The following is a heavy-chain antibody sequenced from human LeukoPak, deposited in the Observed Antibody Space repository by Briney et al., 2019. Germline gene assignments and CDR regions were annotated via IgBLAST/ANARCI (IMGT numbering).Heavy chain of an antibody. CDR3: TASSVRGVRRVLDPYNYHGIDV. V-gene: IGHV1-18*01. Sequence: ASVKVSCKASGYTFTSYGISWVRQAPGQGLEWLGWISAYNGNTNNAQKLQGRVTMTTDTSTSTAYCERRSMRSDVTAVYYCTASSVRGVRRVLDPYNYHGIDVWGQGTTVTVSS. CDR1: GYTFTSYG. J-gene: IGHJ6*02. CDR2: ISAYNGNT. D-gene: IGHD3-10*01.